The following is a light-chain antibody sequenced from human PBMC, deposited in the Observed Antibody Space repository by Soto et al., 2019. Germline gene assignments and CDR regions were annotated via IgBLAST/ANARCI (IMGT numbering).Light chain of an antibody. V-gene: IGLV2-14*01. CDR1: SSDIGTYNY. CDR3: SSYTRSSTVV. CDR2: DVT. Sequence: QSALTQPASVSGSPGQSITISCTGTSSDIGTYNYVSWYQQHPGRAPKLMIYDVTNRPSGISNRFSGSKSGNTASLTISDLQAEDEADYYCSSYTRSSTVVFGGGTKLTV. J-gene: IGLJ2*01.